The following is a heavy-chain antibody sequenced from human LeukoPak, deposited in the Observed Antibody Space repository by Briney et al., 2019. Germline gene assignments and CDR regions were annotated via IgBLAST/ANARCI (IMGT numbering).Heavy chain of an antibody. CDR1: GFTFSSYA. Sequence: GGSLRLSCAASGFTFSSYAMHWVRQAPGKGLEWVSSIKSTGSTTHYADAVRGRFIISRDNSANMFYLEMNSLRAEDTAFYYCAKDRRAGYPRDSFDAWGQGTAVTVS. V-gene: IGHV3-23*01. CDR3: AKDRRAGYPRDSFDA. CDR2: IKSTGSTT. J-gene: IGHJ3*01. D-gene: IGHD5-12*01.